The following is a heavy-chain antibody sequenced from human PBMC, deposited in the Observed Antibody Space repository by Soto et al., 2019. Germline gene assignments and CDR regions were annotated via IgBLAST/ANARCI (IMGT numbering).Heavy chain of an antibody. CDR1: GYTLSDAN. J-gene: IGHJ4*02. V-gene: IGHV1-46*01. D-gene: IGHD1-26*01. CDR3: ARDLRAGGDY. Sequence: ASVKVSCKASGYTLSDANINWVRQAPGQGPEWMGIINPRADSTNYAQKFQGRVTLTRDTSTSTVYMELSSLRSEDTAVYYCARDLRAGGDYWGQGTLVTVSP. CDR2: INPRADST.